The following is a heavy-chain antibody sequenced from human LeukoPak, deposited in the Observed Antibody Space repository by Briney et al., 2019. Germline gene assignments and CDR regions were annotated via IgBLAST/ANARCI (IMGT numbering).Heavy chain of an antibody. CDR2: MNPNSGNT. J-gene: IGHJ4*02. CDR1: GYTFTSYD. Sequence: ASVKVSCKASGYTFTSYDINWVRQATGQGLEWMGWMNPNSGNTGYAQKFQGRVTITRNTSISTAYMELSSLRSEDTAVYYCARDIDYGGNFDYWGQGTLVTVSS. CDR3: ARDIDYGGNFDY. V-gene: IGHV1-8*03. D-gene: IGHD4-23*01.